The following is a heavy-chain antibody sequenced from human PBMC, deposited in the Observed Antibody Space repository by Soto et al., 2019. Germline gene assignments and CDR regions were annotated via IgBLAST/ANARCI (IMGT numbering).Heavy chain of an antibody. CDR1: GFDFRKYA. J-gene: IGHJ4*02. CDR2: TSDDGDIQ. Sequence: GGSLRLSCAASGFDFRKYAMHWVRQSPGKGPEWVAITSDDGDIQYYADSVKGRFTISRDNSKNTLYLQMTTLRSEDAAVYFCARAVDAAMDPLDYWGQGTLVTVSS. V-gene: IGHV3-30-3*01. D-gene: IGHD5-18*01. CDR3: ARAVDAAMDPLDY.